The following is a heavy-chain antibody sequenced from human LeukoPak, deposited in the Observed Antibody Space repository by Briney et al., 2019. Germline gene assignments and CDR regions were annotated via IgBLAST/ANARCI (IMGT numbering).Heavy chain of an antibody. Sequence: GWSVTLSCAASGCTFDDYAMHWVRQAPGKGREGVAGISWNSGNIGYADSVKGRFTISRDNAKNSLYLQMNSLRAEDTALYYCAKDIDSSGWVAFDIWGQGTMVTVSS. V-gene: IGHV3-9*01. CDR2: ISWNSGNI. CDR1: GCTFDDYA. D-gene: IGHD3-22*01. J-gene: IGHJ3*02. CDR3: AKDIDSSGWVAFDI.